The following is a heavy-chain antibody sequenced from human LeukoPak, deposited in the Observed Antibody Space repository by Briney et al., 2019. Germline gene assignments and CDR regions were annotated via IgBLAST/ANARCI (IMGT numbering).Heavy chain of an antibody. Sequence: TGGSLRLSCAASGFTFSDYTMNWVRQAPGKGLEWVSLISSRSSSIYYADSMKGRFNISRDNAKNTLYRQMNSLRAEDTAVYFCARDSGSGSYSEYWGLGTLVTVSS. CDR1: GFTFSDYT. J-gene: IGHJ4*02. D-gene: IGHD3-10*01. CDR2: ISSRSSSI. V-gene: IGHV3-21*01. CDR3: ARDSGSGSYSEY.